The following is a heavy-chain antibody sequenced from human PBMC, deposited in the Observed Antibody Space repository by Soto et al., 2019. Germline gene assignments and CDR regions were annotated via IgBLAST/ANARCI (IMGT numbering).Heavy chain of an antibody. CDR3: AKRRSTDPYAPVFF. V-gene: IGHV3-11*01. J-gene: IGHJ4*02. D-gene: IGHD2-8*02. CDR1: GFSFSDYY. Sequence: GSLRLSCSASGFSFSDYYMTWVRQAPGKGLEWISYISGSGTNIYYAESVEGRFTISRDNARNSVHLQMNDLRGGDTARYFCAKRRSTDPYAPVFFGGQETLATVSS. CDR2: ISGSGTNI.